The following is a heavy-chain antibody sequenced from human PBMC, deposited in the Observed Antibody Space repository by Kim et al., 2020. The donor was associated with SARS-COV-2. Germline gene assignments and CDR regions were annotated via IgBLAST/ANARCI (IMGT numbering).Heavy chain of an antibody. V-gene: IGHV3-9*01. CDR1: GFTFDDYA. Sequence: GGSLRLSCAASGFTFDDYAMHWVRQAPGKGLEWVSGISWNSGSIGYADSVKGRFTISRDNAKNSLYLQMNRLRAEYTALYYCAKELSRAAAKSPNYFHHWGQGTMVTVSS. CDR3: AKELSRAAAKSPNYFHH. CDR2: ISWNSGSI. J-gene: IGHJ1*01. D-gene: IGHD6-13*01.